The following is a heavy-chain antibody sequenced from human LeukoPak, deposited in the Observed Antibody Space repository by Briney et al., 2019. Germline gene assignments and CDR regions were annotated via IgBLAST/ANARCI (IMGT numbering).Heavy chain of an antibody. V-gene: IGHV3-48*01. D-gene: IGHD3-3*01. CDR1: GFTFSSYS. Sequence: GGSLRLSCAASGFTFSSYSMNWVRQAPGKGLEWVSYISSSSSTIYYADSVKGRFTISRDNAKNSLYLQMNSLRAEDTAVYYCARIYYDFWSGYFHFDYWGQGTLVTVSS. CDR3: ARIYYDFWSGYFHFDY. CDR2: ISSSSSTI. J-gene: IGHJ4*02.